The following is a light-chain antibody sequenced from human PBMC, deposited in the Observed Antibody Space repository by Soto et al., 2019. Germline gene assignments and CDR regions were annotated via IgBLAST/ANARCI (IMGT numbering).Light chain of an antibody. CDR1: NIGSKS. CDR2: DDS. CDR3: AAWDDSLNLWV. J-gene: IGLJ3*02. V-gene: IGLV3-21*02. Sequence: SYELTQPPSVSVAPGQTARITCGGNNIGSKSVHWYQQRPGQAPVLVVYDDSDRPSGIPERFSGSNSGNTATLTISRVEAGDEADYYCAAWDDSLNLWVFGGGTKVTVL.